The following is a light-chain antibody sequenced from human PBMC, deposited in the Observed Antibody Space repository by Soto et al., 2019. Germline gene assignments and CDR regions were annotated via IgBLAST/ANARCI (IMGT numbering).Light chain of an antibody. CDR1: QGISSY. CDR3: QHYYSYPGT. J-gene: IGKJ1*01. CDR2: AAS. Sequence: AIRMTQSPSSLSASTGDRVTITCRASQGISSYLAWYQQKPGKAPKLLIYAASTMQSGVPSWFSGSGSWTDFALLISCLQSEDFATYFCQHYYSYPGTFGQGTKVEIK. V-gene: IGKV1-8*01.